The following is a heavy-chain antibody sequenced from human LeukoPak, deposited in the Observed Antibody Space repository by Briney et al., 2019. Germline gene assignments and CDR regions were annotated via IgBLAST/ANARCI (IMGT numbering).Heavy chain of an antibody. J-gene: IGHJ4*02. D-gene: IGHD3-22*01. CDR1: GFTFSSYG. CDR2: ISSSGNAI. CDR3: ARGGGRGDYNERYYFDY. V-gene: IGHV3-48*03. Sequence: GGSLRLSCAASGFTFSSYGIHWVRQAPGKWLEWVAYISSSGNAIFYSDSVKGRFTISRDNAKNSLHLQMNNLRAEDTAVYYCARGGGRGDYNERYYFDYWGQGTLVTVSS.